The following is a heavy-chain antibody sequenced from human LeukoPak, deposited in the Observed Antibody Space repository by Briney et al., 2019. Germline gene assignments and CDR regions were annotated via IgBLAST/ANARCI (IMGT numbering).Heavy chain of an antibody. CDR3: AKDFQQLGPHGDY. V-gene: IGHV4-34*01. D-gene: IGHD6-13*01. Sequence: PSETLSLTCAVYGGSFSGYYWSWIRQPPGKGLEWIGEINHSGSTNYNPSLKSRVTISVDTSKNQFSLKLSSVTAADTAVYYCAKDFQQLGPHGDYWGQGTLVTVSS. CDR1: GGSFSGYY. CDR2: INHSGST. J-gene: IGHJ4*02.